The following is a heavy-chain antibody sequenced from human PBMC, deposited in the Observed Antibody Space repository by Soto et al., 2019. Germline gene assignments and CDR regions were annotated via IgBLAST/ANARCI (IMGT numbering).Heavy chain of an antibody. CDR3: AIEQGVTTVTPFRYFQH. CDR2: SYYSGST. Sequence: QVQLQESGPGLVKPSQTLSLTCTVSGGSISSGGYYWSWIRQHPGKGLEWIGYSYYSGSTYYNPSLKSRVTISVDTSKNQFSLKLSSVTAADTAVYYCAIEQGVTTVTPFRYFQHWGQGTLVTVSS. J-gene: IGHJ1*01. D-gene: IGHD4-17*01. V-gene: IGHV4-31*03. CDR1: GGSISSGGYY.